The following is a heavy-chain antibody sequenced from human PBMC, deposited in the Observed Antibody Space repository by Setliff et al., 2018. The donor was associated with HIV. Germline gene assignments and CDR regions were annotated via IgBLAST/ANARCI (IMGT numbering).Heavy chain of an antibody. CDR1: GAFINISDNY. J-gene: IGHJ6*03. D-gene: IGHD3-16*01. V-gene: IGHV4-39*01. Sequence: SETLSLTCTVSGAFINISDNYWGWVRQPPGKGLECIGSLFSNGLTYYKPSLKSRVTMSVDTSKNQFSLKLSSVTAADTAVYYCARQGTYTHYMDVWGKGTTVTVSS. CDR3: ARQGTYTHYMDV. CDR2: LFSNGLT.